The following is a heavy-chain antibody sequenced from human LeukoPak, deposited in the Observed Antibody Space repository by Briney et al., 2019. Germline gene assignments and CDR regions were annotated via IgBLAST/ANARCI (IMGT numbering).Heavy chain of an antibody. CDR2: ISGSGGST. D-gene: IGHD2-15*01. CDR3: AKEDCGSGSCYSADDAFDI. Sequence: PGGSLRLSCVASGLTFSSYAMSWVRQAPGMGLEWVSGISGSGGSTYYADSVKGRFTISRDNSKNTVYLQMNSLRAEDTAVYYCAKEDCGSGSCYSADDAFDIWGQGTMVTVSS. J-gene: IGHJ3*02. CDR1: GLTFSSYA. V-gene: IGHV3-23*01.